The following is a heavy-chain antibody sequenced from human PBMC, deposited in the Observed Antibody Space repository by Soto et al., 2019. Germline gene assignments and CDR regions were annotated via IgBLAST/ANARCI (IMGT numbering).Heavy chain of an antibody. CDR3: IRGGVRTWRLDP. J-gene: IGHJ5*02. Sequence: EVQLVKSGGGLVQPGESLQLSCAASGLSFSDSPIHWVRQASGKGLEWVGRIRSKDYNYATAYAASVKGRFAASRDDSKSTAYLQMNSLKIEDTAVYYCIRGGVRTWRLDPWGQGTLVTVSS. D-gene: IGHD6-25*01. CDR1: GLSFSDSP. CDR2: IRSKDYNYAT. V-gene: IGHV3-73*01.